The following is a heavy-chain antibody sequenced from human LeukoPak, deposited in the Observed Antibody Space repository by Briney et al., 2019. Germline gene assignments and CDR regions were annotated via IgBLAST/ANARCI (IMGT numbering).Heavy chain of an antibody. Sequence: ASVKVSCKASGYTFTSYAMHWVRQAPGQRLEWMGWINAGNGNTKYSQKFQGRVTITRDTSASTAYMELSSLRSEDTAVYYCARDTPIAAAEGNAFDIWGQRTMVTVSS. V-gene: IGHV1-3*01. CDR2: INAGNGNT. J-gene: IGHJ3*02. CDR1: GYTFTSYA. D-gene: IGHD6-13*01. CDR3: ARDTPIAAAEGNAFDI.